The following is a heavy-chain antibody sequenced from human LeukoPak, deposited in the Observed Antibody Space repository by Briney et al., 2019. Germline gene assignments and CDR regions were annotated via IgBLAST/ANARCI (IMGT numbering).Heavy chain of an antibody. CDR1: GGSISSYY. J-gene: IGHJ4*02. D-gene: IGHD3-10*01. CDR3: ARGLMYYYGSGSPTDY. Sequence: PSETLSLTCTVSGGSISSYYWSWIRQPPGKGLEWIGYIYYSGSTNYKSSLKSRVTISVDTSKNQFSLKLSSATAADTAVYYCARGLMYYYGSGSPTDYWGQGTLVTVSS. V-gene: IGHV4-59*01. CDR2: IYYSGST.